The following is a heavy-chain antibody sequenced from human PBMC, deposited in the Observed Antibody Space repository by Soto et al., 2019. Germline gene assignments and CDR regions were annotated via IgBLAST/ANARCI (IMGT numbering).Heavy chain of an antibody. Sequence: EVQLVESGGGLVQRGGSLRLSCAASGFSFSSYWMSWVRQAPGKEPEWVANIKQDGSEKYYVDSVKGRFTISRDNAKNSLYLQMKSLRVEDMAVYSCANMEYGAYGTGAFDIRGQGTRVTVSS. CDR1: GFSFSSYW. V-gene: IGHV3-7*01. CDR3: ANMEYGAYGTGAFDI. D-gene: IGHD4-17*01. J-gene: IGHJ3*02. CDR2: IKQDGSEK.